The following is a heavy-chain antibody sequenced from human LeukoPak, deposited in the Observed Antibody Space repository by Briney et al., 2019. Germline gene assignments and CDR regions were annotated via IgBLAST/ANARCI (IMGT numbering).Heavy chain of an antibody. V-gene: IGHV1-18*01. CDR3: ARDHQYDFDY. J-gene: IGHJ4*02. D-gene: IGHD2-2*01. Sequence: ASVEVSCKASGYTFATSGISWVRQAPGQGLEWMGWIGAYNGNTNYVQNFQGRVTMTTETSTSTAYMELRSLRSDDTAVYYCARDHQYDFDYWGQGTLVTVSS. CDR1: GYTFATSG. CDR2: IGAYNGNT.